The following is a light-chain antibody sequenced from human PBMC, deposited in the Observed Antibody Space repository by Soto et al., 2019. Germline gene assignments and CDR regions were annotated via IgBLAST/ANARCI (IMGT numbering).Light chain of an antibody. Sequence: EFVLTQSPGTLSLSPGERATLSCRASQSLANSFIAWYQQKPGQAPRXXIYDTSSRASGIPDRSSGSGAGTEFTLTISRLETEDFAVFYCQQYGTSEIIFGQGTRLEIK. CDR2: DTS. CDR3: QQYGTSEII. J-gene: IGKJ5*01. V-gene: IGKV3-20*01. CDR1: QSLANSF.